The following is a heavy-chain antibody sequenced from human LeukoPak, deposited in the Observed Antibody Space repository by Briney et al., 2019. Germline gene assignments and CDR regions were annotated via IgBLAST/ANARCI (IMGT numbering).Heavy chain of an antibody. CDR2: ISSRGGST. Sequence: GGSLRLSCAASGFTFSSYAMNWVRQAPGKGLDWVSAISSRGGSTYYAGSVKGRVTISRDNSKNTLYLQMNSLRAEDTAVYYCAKDRGFAGSGSSGWFDPWGQGTLVTVSS. D-gene: IGHD3-10*01. J-gene: IGHJ5*02. CDR3: AKDRGFAGSGSSGWFDP. CDR1: GFTFSSYA. V-gene: IGHV3-23*01.